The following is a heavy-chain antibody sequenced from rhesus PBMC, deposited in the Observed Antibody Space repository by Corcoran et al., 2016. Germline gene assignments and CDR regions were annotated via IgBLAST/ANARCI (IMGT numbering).Heavy chain of an antibody. V-gene: IGHV4S10*01. CDR1: GGSISDSYR. D-gene: IGHD6-31*01. J-gene: IGHJ4*01. CDR3: ARVDSSGWGFDY. Sequence: QVQLQESGPGVVKPSETLSLTCAVSGGSISDSYRWRWIRQPPGKGLEWIGYIYGSSTSTNYNPSRKSRVTISKDTSKNQFSLKLSSVTAADTAVYYCARVDSSGWGFDYWGQGVLVTVSS. CDR2: IYGSSTST.